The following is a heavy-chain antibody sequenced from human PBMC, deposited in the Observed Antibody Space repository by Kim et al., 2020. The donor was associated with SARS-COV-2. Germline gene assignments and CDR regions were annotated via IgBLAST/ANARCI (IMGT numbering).Heavy chain of an antibody. CDR2: IYSGGST. D-gene: IGHD6-13*01. V-gene: IGHV3-66*01. J-gene: IGHJ5*02. Sequence: GGSLRLSCAASGFTVSSNYMSWVRQAPGKGLEWGSVIYSGGSTYYADSVKGRFNNSRDNSKNTLYLQLNSLRAEDTAVYYCARERGSSSRVRWFDPWGQGNMVSVSS. CDR3: ARERGSSSRVRWFDP. CDR1: GFTVSSNY.